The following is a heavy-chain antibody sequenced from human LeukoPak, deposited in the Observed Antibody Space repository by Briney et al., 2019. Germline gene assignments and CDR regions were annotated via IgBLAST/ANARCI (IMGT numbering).Heavy chain of an antibody. V-gene: IGHV4-59*01. CDR3: ARLRGMGDAFDI. D-gene: IGHD3-16*01. J-gene: IGHJ3*02. Sequence: SETLSLTCTVSGGSLSSYYWSWIRQPPGKGLEWMGYIYYSGSTNCNPSLKSRVTISVDTSQNQFPLKLSSVTAADTAVYYCARLRGMGDAFDIWGQGTMVTVSS. CDR1: GGSLSSYY. CDR2: IYYSGST.